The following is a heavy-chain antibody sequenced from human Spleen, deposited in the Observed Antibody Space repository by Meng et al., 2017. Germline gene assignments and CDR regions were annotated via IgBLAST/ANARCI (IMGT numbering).Heavy chain of an antibody. Sequence: QRQRTGSGPGRVTRSETLSLTCTVSGASIRSGGDYWSWIRQHPEKGLEWSGYIFYSGSTDSNPSLKSLVTISQDTSKNQFSLKMSSVTAADTAVYYCARGSYGDHRSHWFDPWGQGTLVTVSS. J-gene: IGHJ5*02. CDR1: GASIRSGGDY. CDR2: IFYSGST. V-gene: IGHV4-31*01. D-gene: IGHD4-17*01. CDR3: ARGSYGDHRSHWFDP.